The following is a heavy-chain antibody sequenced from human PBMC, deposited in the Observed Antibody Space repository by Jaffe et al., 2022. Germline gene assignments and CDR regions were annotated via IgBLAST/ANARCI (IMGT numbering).Heavy chain of an antibody. Sequence: QVQLVESGGGVVQPGGSLRLSCAASGFTFSSYGMHWVRQAPGKGLEWVAFIRYDGTNKYYADSVKGRFTISRDNSKNTLYLQMNSLRADDTAVYFCAKDAPIYTSGGNWFDPWGQGNLVTVSS. V-gene: IGHV3-30*02. CDR3: AKDAPIYTSGGNWFDP. D-gene: IGHD6-19*01. J-gene: IGHJ5*02. CDR1: GFTFSSYG. CDR2: IRYDGTNK.